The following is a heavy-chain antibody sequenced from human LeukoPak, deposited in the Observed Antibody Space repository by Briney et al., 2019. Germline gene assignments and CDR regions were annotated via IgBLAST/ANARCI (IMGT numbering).Heavy chain of an antibody. CDR2: ISAYNGNT. V-gene: IGHV1-18*01. CDR1: GYTSTSYG. CDR3: ARDSLVEDYYDSSGDLLDY. J-gene: IGHJ4*02. D-gene: IGHD3-22*01. Sequence: ASVRVSCKASGYTSTSYGISWVRQAPGQGLEWMGWISAYNGNTNYAQKLQGRVTMTTDTSTSTAYMELRSLRSDDTAVYYCARDSLVEDYYDSSGDLLDYWGQGTLVTVSS.